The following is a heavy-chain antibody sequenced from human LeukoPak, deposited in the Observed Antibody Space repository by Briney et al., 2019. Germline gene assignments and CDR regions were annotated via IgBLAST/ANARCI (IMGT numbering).Heavy chain of an antibody. CDR3: AKDASSTYYIYYFDY. CDR1: GFTFSSYA. CDR2: ISGSGDST. Sequence: GGSLRLSCAASGFTFSSYAMSWVRQAPGKGLEWVSAISGSGDSTYDADSVKGRFTISRDNSKNTLYLQMNSLRAEDTAVYYCAKDASSTYYIYYFDYWGQGTLVTVSS. D-gene: IGHD3-22*01. V-gene: IGHV3-23*01. J-gene: IGHJ4*02.